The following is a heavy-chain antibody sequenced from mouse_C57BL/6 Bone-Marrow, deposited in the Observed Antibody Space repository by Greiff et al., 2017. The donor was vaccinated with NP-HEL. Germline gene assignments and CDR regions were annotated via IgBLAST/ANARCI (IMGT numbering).Heavy chain of an antibody. D-gene: IGHD3-3*01. CDR3: TREGLVYYFDY. Sequence: QVQLKESGAELVRPGASVTLSCKASGYTFTDYEMHWVKQTPVHGLEWIGAIDPETGGTAYNQKFKGKAILTADKSSSTAYMELRSLTSEDSAVYYCTREGLVYYFDYWGQGTTLTVSS. CDR2: IDPETGGT. J-gene: IGHJ2*01. V-gene: IGHV1-15*01. CDR1: GYTFTDYE.